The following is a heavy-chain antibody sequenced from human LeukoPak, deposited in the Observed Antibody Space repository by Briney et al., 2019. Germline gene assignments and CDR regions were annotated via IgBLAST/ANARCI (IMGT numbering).Heavy chain of an antibody. Sequence: GASVKVSCKASGYTFTSYGISWVRQAPGQGLEWMGWISAYSGNTNYAQKLQGRVTMTTDTSTSTAYMELRSLRSDDTAVYYCARASYNWNYDWFDPWGQGTLVTVSS. V-gene: IGHV1-18*01. J-gene: IGHJ5*02. D-gene: IGHD1-7*01. CDR3: ARASYNWNYDWFDP. CDR2: ISAYSGNT. CDR1: GYTFTSYG.